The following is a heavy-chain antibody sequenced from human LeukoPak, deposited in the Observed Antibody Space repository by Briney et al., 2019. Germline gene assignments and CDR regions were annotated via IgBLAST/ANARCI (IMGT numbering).Heavy chain of an antibody. Sequence: PWGTLTLSCAASGFTFSSDSMSWVRQAPGKERVGVSYISSSGSTIYYEDSVKGRFTISRDTAKNSLYLQMNSLKAEDTAVYYCARVGDYYYASGILVYWGQGNLVTVSS. CDR1: GFTFSSDS. J-gene: IGHJ4*02. CDR2: ISSSGSTI. CDR3: ARVGDYYYASGILVY. D-gene: IGHD3-10*01. V-gene: IGHV3-48*04.